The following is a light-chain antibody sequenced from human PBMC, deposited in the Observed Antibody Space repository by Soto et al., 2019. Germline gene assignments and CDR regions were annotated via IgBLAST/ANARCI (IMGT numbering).Light chain of an antibody. CDR3: HHYGSSPRT. V-gene: IGKV3-20*01. CDR1: QSVSSNY. Sequence: PGVRATLSCRASQSVSSNYLAWYQQKPGQAPRLLIYGASMRATGIPDRFSASGSGTDFTLTIRRLEPEDFAMYFCHHYGSSPRTFGQGTKVEIK. CDR2: GAS. J-gene: IGKJ1*01.